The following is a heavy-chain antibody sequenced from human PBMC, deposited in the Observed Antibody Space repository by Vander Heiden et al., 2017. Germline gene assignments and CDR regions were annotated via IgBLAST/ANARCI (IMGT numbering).Heavy chain of an antibody. Sequence: PGRSLRLSCAASGFTFSSYGMHWVRQAPGKGLEWVAVISYDGSNKYYADSVKGRFTISRDNSKNTLYLQMNSLRAEDTAVYYCAKDEGYCSSTSCWSLGHWGQGTLVTVSS. D-gene: IGHD2-2*01. V-gene: IGHV3-30*18. CDR2: ISYDGSNK. CDR3: AKDEGYCSSTSCWSLGH. CDR1: GFTFSSYG. J-gene: IGHJ4*02.